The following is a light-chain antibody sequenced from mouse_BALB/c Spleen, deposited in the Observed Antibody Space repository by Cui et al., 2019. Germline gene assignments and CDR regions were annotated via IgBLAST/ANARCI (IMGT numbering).Light chain of an antibody. V-gene: IGKV8-27*01. J-gene: IGKJ2*01. Sequence: NIMMTQSASSLAVSAGEQVTMSCKSSKSGIYRANEKKHLAWDKQKPGQAANQLIDGASARESGGHDRFTGSGAGTDCTKTISSVKAEDLVVYYCHQYLSSYTFGGGTKLEMK. CDR2: GAS. CDR3: HQYLSSYT. CDR1: KSGIYRANEKKH.